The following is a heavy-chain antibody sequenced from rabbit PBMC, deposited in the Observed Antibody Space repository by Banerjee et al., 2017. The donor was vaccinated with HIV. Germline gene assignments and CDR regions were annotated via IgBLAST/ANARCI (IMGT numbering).Heavy chain of an antibody. J-gene: IGHJ4*01. V-gene: IGHV1S40*01. CDR3: ARLHYSYGYVGYAYARDL. Sequence: QSLEESGGDLVKPGASLTLTCTASGFSFSSSYYMCWVRQAPGKGLEWIACIDPGNVITQYAGWAKGRFTISKTSSTTVTLQMTSLTAADTATYFCARLHYSYGYVGYAYARDLWGPGTLVTVS. CDR2: IDPGNVIT. CDR1: GFSFSSSYY. D-gene: IGHD6-1*01.